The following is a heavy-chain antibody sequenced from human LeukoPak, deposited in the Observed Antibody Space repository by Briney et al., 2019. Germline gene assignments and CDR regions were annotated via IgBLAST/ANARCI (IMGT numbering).Heavy chain of an antibody. J-gene: IGHJ4*02. CDR1: GFTFSSYE. D-gene: IGHD3-22*01. V-gene: IGHV3-48*03. CDR3: ARGFINIMGARSGYFDY. CDR2: ISSGGSTI. Sequence: GGSLRLSCAASGFTFSSYEMNWVRQAPGKGLEWVSYISSGGSTIYYADSVRGRFTISRDNAKNSLYLQMNSLRAEDTAVFYCARGFINIMGARSGYFDYWGQGTLVTVSS.